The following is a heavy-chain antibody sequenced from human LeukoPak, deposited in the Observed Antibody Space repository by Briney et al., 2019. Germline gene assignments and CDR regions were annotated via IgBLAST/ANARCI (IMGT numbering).Heavy chain of an antibody. CDR3: ARARFKYYYDSSGFDY. CDR1: GYTFTSYG. CDR2: ISAYNGNT. V-gene: IGHV1-18*01. Sequence: ASVKVSCKASGYTFTSYGISWVRQARGQGLEWMGWISAYNGNTNYAQKLQGRVTMTTDTSTSTAYMELRSLRSDDTAVYYCARARFKYYYDSSGFDYWGQGTLVTVCS. D-gene: IGHD3-22*01. J-gene: IGHJ4*02.